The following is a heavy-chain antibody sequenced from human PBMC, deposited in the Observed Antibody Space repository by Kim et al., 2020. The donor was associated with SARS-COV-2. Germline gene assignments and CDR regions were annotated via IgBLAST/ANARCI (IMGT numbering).Heavy chain of an antibody. D-gene: IGHD6-13*01. J-gene: IGHJ4*02. Sequence: GGSLRLSCEASGFTFSDFWMAWVRQFPGKGLEWVANIKPDGSLKFYLDSGKGRFTVSRDNAKKSLFLQVSSLRPDDTAVYYCARDDGSRSLDSWGQGTLVTVSS. CDR1: GFTFSDFW. CDR3: ARDDGSRSLDS. V-gene: IGHV3-7*01. CDR2: IKPDGSLK.